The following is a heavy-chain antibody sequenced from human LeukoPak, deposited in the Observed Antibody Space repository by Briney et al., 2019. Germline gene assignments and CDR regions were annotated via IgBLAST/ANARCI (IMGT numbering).Heavy chain of an antibody. CDR2: ISGSGGST. Sequence: PGGSLRLSCAASGFTFSSYAMSWVRQAPGKGPEWVSAISGSGGSTYYADSVKGRFTISRDNSKNTLYLQMNSMRAEDTAVYYCAKASPGIAAARGPLGLWGRGTLVTVSS. CDR1: GFTFSSYA. V-gene: IGHV3-23*01. D-gene: IGHD6-13*01. J-gene: IGHJ2*01. CDR3: AKASPGIAAARGPLGL.